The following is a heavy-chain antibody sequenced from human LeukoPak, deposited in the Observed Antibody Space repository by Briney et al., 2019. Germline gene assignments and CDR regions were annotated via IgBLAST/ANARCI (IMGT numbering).Heavy chain of an antibody. CDR1: GYTFTGYY. D-gene: IGHD2-15*01. CDR3: ARSKVVVAAKVFDY. V-gene: IGHV1-2*02. CDR2: INPNSGGT. Sequence: ASVKVSCKASGYTFTGYYMHWVRQAPGQGLEWMGWINPNSGGTNYAQKFQGRVTMTRDTSISTAYMELSRLRSDDTAVHYCARSKVVVAAKVFDYWGQGTLVTVSS. J-gene: IGHJ4*02.